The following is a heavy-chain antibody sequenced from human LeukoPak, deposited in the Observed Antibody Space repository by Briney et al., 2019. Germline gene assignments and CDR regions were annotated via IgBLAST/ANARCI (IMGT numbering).Heavy chain of an antibody. CDR1: GFTFSSYA. V-gene: IGHV3-64*01. D-gene: IGHD3-22*01. J-gene: IGHJ4*02. CDR2: ISSNGGRT. Sequence: PGRSLRLSCAASGFTFSSYAMQWVRQPPGKGLEYVSAISSNGGRTSYANSVKGRFTISRDNSKNTLYLQMGSLRAEDMAVYYCARVAFYDSSGYADYWGQGTLVTVSS. CDR3: ARVAFYDSSGYADY.